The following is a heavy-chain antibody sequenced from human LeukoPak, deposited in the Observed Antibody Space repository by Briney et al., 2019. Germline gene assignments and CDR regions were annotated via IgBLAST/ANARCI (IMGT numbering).Heavy chain of an antibody. CDR2: ISYDGSNK. V-gene: IGHV3-30*04. CDR1: GFTFSSYA. J-gene: IGHJ3*01. Sequence: GGSLRLSCAASGFTFSSYAMHWVRQAPGKGLEWVAVISYDGSNKYYADSVKGRFTISRDNSKNTLYLQMNSLRDEDTAVYYCAKARIAAAGTGAFDVWGQGTMVTVSS. CDR3: AKARIAAAGTGAFDV. D-gene: IGHD6-13*01.